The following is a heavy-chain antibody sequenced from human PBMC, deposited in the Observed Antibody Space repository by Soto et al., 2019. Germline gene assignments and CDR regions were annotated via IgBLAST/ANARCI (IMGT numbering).Heavy chain of an antibody. J-gene: IGHJ3*02. D-gene: IGHD2-2*01. CDR3: AKEKAVPGGAFDI. CDR1: GWAFSDYY. V-gene: IGHV4-34*01. CDR2: INHSGST. Sequence: SETLSLTFDFYGWAFSDYYWSWIRQPPGKGLEWIGEINHSGSTNYNPSLKSRVTISVDTSKNQFSLKLSSVTAADTAVYYCAKEKAVPGGAFDIWGQGTMVS.